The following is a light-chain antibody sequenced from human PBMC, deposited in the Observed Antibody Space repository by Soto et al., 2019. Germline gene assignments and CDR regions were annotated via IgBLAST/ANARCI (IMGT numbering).Light chain of an antibody. Sequence: EILMTQSPATLSVSPGDSATLSCRASRSVDTDLAWYQQKPGQAPRLLVFATSARATGVPDRFRGSRSGTDFTLTISSLEPEDFAVYYCQQGNNWPIFTFGPGTKVDIK. V-gene: IGKV3-15*01. CDR2: ATS. CDR3: QQGNNWPIFT. CDR1: RSVDTD. J-gene: IGKJ3*01.